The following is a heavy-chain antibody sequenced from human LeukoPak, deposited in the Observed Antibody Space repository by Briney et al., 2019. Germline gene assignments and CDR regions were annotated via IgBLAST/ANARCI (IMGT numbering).Heavy chain of an antibody. J-gene: IGHJ4*02. CDR2: ITGGGGST. V-gene: IGHV3-23*01. Sequence: GGSLRLSCAAPGFTFSSYGMYWVRQAPGKGLEWVSGITGGGGSTYYADSVKGRFTISRDNSKNTLYLQMNSLRAEDTAVYYCAKGDPPTYYDILTGQDYWGQGTLVTVSS. D-gene: IGHD3-9*01. CDR3: AKGDPPTYYDILTGQDY. CDR1: GFTFSSYG.